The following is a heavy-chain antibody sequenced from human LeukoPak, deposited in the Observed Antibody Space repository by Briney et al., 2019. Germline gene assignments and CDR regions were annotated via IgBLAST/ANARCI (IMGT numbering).Heavy chain of an antibody. CDR2: IYSGGST. CDR1: GFTVSSNY. V-gene: IGHV3-53*01. Sequence: PGGSLRLSCAASGFTVSSNYMSWVRQAPGKGLEWVSVIYSGGSTYYADSVKGRFTISRDNSKNTLYPQMNSLRAEDTAVYYCASGSYRIRFDYWGQGTLVTVSS. D-gene: IGHD1-26*01. CDR3: ASGSYRIRFDY. J-gene: IGHJ4*02.